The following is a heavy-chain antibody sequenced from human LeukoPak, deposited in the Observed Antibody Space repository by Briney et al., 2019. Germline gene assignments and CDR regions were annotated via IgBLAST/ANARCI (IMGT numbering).Heavy chain of an antibody. CDR2: IGSAGDT. CDR3: ARGLSSSGWYGDYFDY. CDR1: GFTFSRSD. V-gene: IGHV3-13*01. J-gene: IGHJ4*02. D-gene: IGHD6-19*01. Sequence: GGSLRLSCAASGFTFSRSDMHWVRQPTGKGLEWVSGIGSAGDTYYADSVKGRFTISRDNSKNTLYLQMNSLRAEDTAVYYCARGLSSSGWYGDYFDYWGQGTLVTVSS.